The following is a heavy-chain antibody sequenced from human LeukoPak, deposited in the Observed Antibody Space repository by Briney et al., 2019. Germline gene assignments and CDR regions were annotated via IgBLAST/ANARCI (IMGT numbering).Heavy chain of an antibody. V-gene: IGHV4-59*08. D-gene: IGHD3-10*01. J-gene: IGHJ5*02. CDR3: VRGRITMVRGVNGWFDP. Sequence: KPSETLSLTCTVSGGSISSYDWSWIRQPPGEGLEGIGYIYYSGSTNYNPSLKSRVTISVDTSKNQFSLKLSSVTAADTAVYYCVRGRITMVRGVNGWFDPWGQGTLVTVSS. CDR2: IYYSGST. CDR1: GGSISSYD.